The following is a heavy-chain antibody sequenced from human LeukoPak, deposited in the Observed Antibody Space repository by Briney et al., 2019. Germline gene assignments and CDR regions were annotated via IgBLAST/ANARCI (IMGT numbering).Heavy chain of an antibody. D-gene: IGHD3-3*01. V-gene: IGHV1-69*01. Sequence: ASVKVSCKASGGTFSSYAISWVRQAPGQGLEWMGGIIPIFGTANYAQKFQGRVTITADESTSTVYMELSSLRSEDTAVYYCARGLPKAVFGMVIEDWGQGTLVTVSS. CDR3: ARGLPKAVFGMVIED. CDR1: GGTFSSYA. J-gene: IGHJ1*01. CDR2: IIPIFGTA.